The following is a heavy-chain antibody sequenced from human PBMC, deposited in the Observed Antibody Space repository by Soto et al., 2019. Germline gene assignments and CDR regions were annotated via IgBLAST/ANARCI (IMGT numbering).Heavy chain of an antibody. Sequence: QVQLQESGPGLVRPSQTLSLSCTVSGGSISNSANHWSWIRQHPGEGLEWIGYIYYSGGTYYSPSLKGRVTMSRDASKNQFSLKLSSVTAAYTAVYYWAKGVRGVPNWFDPWGQGTLVTVSS. D-gene: IGHD3-10*01. V-gene: IGHV4-31*03. J-gene: IGHJ5*02. CDR1: GGSISNSANH. CDR3: AKGVRGVPNWFDP. CDR2: IYYSGGT.